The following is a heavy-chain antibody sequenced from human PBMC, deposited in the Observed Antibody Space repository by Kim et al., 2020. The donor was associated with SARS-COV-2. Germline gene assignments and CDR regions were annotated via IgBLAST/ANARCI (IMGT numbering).Heavy chain of an antibody. V-gene: IGHV1-69*02. Sequence: AQKFGGRVTITADKATSTAYMELSSLRSEDTAVYYCARYDGDYYYYGMDVWGQGTTVTVSS. CDR3: ARYDGDYYYYGMDV. D-gene: IGHD4-17*01. J-gene: IGHJ6*02.